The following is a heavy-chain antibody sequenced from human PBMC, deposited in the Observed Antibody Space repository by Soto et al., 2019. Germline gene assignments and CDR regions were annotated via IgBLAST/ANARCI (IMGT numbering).Heavy chain of an antibody. D-gene: IGHD3-3*01. V-gene: IGHV2-70*11. J-gene: IGHJ4*02. Sequence: SGPTLVNPTQTLTLTCTFSGYSLGTSGMCVSWIRQPPGKALEWLARIDWDDDKYYSASLKTRLTISKDTSKNQVVLTMTNMDPVDTATYYCARTLRFLDSPITDYWGQGTLVTVS. CDR3: ARTLRFLDSPITDY. CDR1: GYSLGTSGMC. CDR2: IDWDDDK.